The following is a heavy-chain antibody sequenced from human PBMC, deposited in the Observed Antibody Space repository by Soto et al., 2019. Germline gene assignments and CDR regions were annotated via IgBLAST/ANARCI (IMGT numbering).Heavy chain of an antibody. Sequence: SETLSLTCAVYGGSFSGYYWSWIRQPPGKGLEWIGEINHSGSTNYNPSLKSRVTISVDTSKNQFSLKLSSVTAADTAVYYCARGYYDSSGYYYYYYGMDVWGQGTTVTVSS. D-gene: IGHD3-22*01. CDR1: GGSFSGYY. CDR3: ARGYYDSSGYYYYYYGMDV. V-gene: IGHV4-34*01. CDR2: INHSGST. J-gene: IGHJ6*02.